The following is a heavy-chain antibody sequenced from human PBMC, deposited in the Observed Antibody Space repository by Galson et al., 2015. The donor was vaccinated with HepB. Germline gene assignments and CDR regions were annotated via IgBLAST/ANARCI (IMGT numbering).Heavy chain of an antibody. Sequence: CAISGDSVSSGSSAWNWIRQSPSRGLEWLGRTYYRSRWYHDYSGSLQSRITINAETSTNQFFLQLDSVTPEDTAVYYCARDGYLGLVYYFDYWGPGILVTVS. CDR3: ARDGYLGLVYYFDY. D-gene: IGHD6-25*01. V-gene: IGHV6-1*01. J-gene: IGHJ4*02. CDR1: GDSVSSGSSA. CDR2: TYYRSRWYH.